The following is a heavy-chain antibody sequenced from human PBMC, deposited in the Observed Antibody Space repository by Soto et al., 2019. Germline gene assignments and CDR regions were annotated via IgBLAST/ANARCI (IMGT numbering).Heavy chain of an antibody. Sequence: SETLSLTCTVSGGSISSGDYYWSWIRQPPGKGLEWIGYIYYSGSTYYNPSLKSRVTISVDTSKNQFSLKLSSVTAADTAVYYCARDWNDYSNYRSYNWFDPWGQGTLVTVSS. CDR2: IYYSGST. V-gene: IGHV4-30-4*01. CDR1: GGSISSGDYY. D-gene: IGHD4-4*01. CDR3: ARDWNDYSNYRSYNWFDP. J-gene: IGHJ5*02.